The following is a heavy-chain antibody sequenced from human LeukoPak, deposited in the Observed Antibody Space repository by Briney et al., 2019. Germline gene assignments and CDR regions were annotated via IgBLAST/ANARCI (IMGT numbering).Heavy chain of an antibody. D-gene: IGHD1-7*01. CDR3: ARRWNYGRNYYIDV. CDR1: GGSFSNYY. CDR2: INDRGRA. Sequence: PSETLSLTCAVYGGSFSNYYWNWIRQTPGNGLELLGEINDRGRANYNPSPMSRVTVSVDTSKNQFSLRLTSVTATDTAIYYCARRWNYGRNYYIDVWGKGATVSVSS. J-gene: IGHJ6*03. V-gene: IGHV4-34*01.